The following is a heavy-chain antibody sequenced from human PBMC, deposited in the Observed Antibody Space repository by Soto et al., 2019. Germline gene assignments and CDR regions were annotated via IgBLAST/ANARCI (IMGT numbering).Heavy chain of an antibody. V-gene: IGHV3-23*01. CDR2: ISGSGGST. D-gene: IGHD1-26*01. CDR3: AKSLSVGATTPFDY. J-gene: IGHJ4*02. Sequence: AGGSLRLSCAASGFTFSSYGMSWVRQAPGKGLEWVSAISGSGGSTYYADSVKGRFTISRDNSKNTLYLQMNSLRAEDTAVYYCAKSLSVGATTPFDYWGQGTLVTVSS. CDR1: GFTFSSYG.